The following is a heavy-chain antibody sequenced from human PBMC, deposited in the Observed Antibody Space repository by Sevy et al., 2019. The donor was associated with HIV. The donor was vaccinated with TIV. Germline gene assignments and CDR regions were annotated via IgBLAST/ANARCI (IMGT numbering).Heavy chain of an antibody. V-gene: IGHV3-7*01. CDR1: GFIFTSYW. CDR3: ARDYS. Sequence: GGSLTLSCGASGFIFTSYWMTWVRQAPGKGLEWVATIKQDGSEKYYVDSVKGGFTMSRDNVKNSVHLQMSSLRVECTAMYYCARDYSWGQGTQVTVSS. J-gene: IGHJ4*02. CDR2: IKQDGSEK.